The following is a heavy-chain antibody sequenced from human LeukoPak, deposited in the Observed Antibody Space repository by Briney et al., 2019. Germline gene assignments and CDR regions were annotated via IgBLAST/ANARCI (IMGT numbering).Heavy chain of an antibody. J-gene: IGHJ4*02. CDR2: IYYSGST. Sequence: PSETLSLTCTVSGGSISSYYWSWIRQPPGKGLEWIGYIYYSGSTNYNPSLKSRVTISVDTSKNQFSLKLSSVTAADTAVYYCATSRAMVRGVITRFDYWGQGTLVTVSS. CDR3: ATSRAMVRGVITRFDY. V-gene: IGHV4-59*01. D-gene: IGHD3-10*01. CDR1: GGSISSYY.